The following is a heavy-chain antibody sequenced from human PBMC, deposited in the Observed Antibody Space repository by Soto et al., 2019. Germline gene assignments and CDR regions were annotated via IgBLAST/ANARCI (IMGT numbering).Heavy chain of an antibody. CDR1: GFTFSNYW. J-gene: IGHJ5*02. Sequence: GGFLRLSCAASGFTFSNYWMTWVRQAPGKGLEWVANIKEDGSEKNYVDSVKGRFTISRDNAKNSLFLQMNSLRAEDTALYFCARDGTNGRYNWLDPWGQGALVTVSS. D-gene: IGHD2-8*01. CDR3: ARDGTNGRYNWLDP. CDR2: IKEDGSEK. V-gene: IGHV3-7*05.